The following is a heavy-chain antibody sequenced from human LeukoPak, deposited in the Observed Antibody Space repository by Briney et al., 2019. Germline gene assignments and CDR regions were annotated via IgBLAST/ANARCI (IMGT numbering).Heavy chain of an antibody. Sequence: GGSLRLSCAASGFTFSSYWMSWVRQAPGKGLEWVANIKQDGSEKYYVDSVKGRFTISRDNAKNSLYLQMNSLRAEDTAVYYCARVSTDNWNYVDYWGQGTLVTVSS. CDR2: IKQDGSEK. CDR3: ARVSTDNWNYVDY. D-gene: IGHD1-20*01. V-gene: IGHV3-7*01. J-gene: IGHJ4*02. CDR1: GFTFSSYW.